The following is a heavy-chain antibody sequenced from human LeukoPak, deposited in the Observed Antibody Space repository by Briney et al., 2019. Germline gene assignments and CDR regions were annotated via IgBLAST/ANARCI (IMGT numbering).Heavy chain of an antibody. CDR3: AKNPDGDGYNYYAECFQH. J-gene: IGHJ1*01. D-gene: IGHD5-24*01. CDR1: GFTFSSYG. Sequence: GGSLRLSRAASGFTFSSYGMHRVRQAPGKGLEWVAVISYDGSNKYYADSVKGRFTISRDNSKNTLYLQMNSLRAEDTAVYYCAKNPDGDGYNYYAECFQHWGQGTLVTVSS. V-gene: IGHV3-30*18. CDR2: ISYDGSNK.